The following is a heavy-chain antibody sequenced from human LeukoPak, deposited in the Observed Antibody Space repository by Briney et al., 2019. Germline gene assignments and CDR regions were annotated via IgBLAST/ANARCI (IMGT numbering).Heavy chain of an antibody. J-gene: IGHJ1*01. D-gene: IGHD6-19*01. CDR1: GESFGGYY. CDR2: INDSGSS. V-gene: IGHV4-34*01. Sequence: WETLSLTCAVYGESFGGYYRSWIRQPPGKGLEWIGEINDSGSSKYIPSLKGRVTISVDTSKNHFSLWMSSVHAADPAMYYWAGHSMYSKRSGYNLWGQGTLVTVSS. CDR3: AGHSMYSKRSGYNL.